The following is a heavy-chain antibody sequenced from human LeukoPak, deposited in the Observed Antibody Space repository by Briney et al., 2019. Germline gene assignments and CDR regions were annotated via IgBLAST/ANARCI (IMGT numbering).Heavy chain of an antibody. CDR2: IYPGDSDT. D-gene: IGHD3-3*01. CDR1: GYSFTSYW. CDR3: ARLRRDTYYDFWSGYYGAYYMDV. Sequence: GEPLKISCKGSGYSFTSYWIGWVRQMPGKGLDWMGIIYPGDSDTRYSPSFQGQVTISADKSISTAYLQWSSLKASDTAMYYCARLRRDTYYDFWSGYYGAYYMDVWGKGTTVTVSS. V-gene: IGHV5-51*01. J-gene: IGHJ6*03.